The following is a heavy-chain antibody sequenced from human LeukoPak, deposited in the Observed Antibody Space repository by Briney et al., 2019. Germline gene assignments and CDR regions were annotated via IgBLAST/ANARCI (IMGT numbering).Heavy chain of an antibody. V-gene: IGHV4-34*01. D-gene: IGHD3-3*01. CDR3: ARGSPSNYDFWSGYFGGYYFDY. CDR1: GGSFSGYY. Sequence: SETLSLTCAVYGGSFSGYYWSWIRQPPGKGLEWIGEINHSGSTNYNPSLKSRVTISVDTSKNQFSLKLSSVTAADTAVYYCARGSPSNYDFWSGYFGGYYFDYWGQGTLVTVSS. J-gene: IGHJ4*02. CDR2: INHSGST.